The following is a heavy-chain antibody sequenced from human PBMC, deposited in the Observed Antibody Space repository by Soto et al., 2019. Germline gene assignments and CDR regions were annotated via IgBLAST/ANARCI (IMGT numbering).Heavy chain of an antibody. CDR2: IYYSGST. CDR3: ARGYGVVAAKVDY. CDR1: GGSISSSSYY. V-gene: IGHV4-39*01. D-gene: IGHD2-15*01. J-gene: IGHJ4*02. Sequence: QLQLQESGPGLVKPSETLSLTCTVSGGSISSSSYYWGWIRQPPGKGLEWIGSIYYSGSTYYNPSLKSRVTISVDTSKNQFSLKLSSVTAADTAVYYCARGYGVVAAKVDYWCQGTLVTVSS.